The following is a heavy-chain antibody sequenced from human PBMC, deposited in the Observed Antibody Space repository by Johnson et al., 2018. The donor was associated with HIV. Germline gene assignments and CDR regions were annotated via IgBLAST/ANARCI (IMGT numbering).Heavy chain of an antibody. Sequence: QVQLVESGGGVVQPGRSLRLSCAASGFTFSSYGMHWVRQAPGKGLEWVAVISYDGSNKYYADSVKGRFTISRDNSKNTLYLQMNSLRAEDTAVYYCAKDLGVAFDIWGQGTMVTVSS. CDR3: AKDLGVAFDI. V-gene: IGHV3-30*18. D-gene: IGHD3-16*01. CDR2: ISYDGSNK. CDR1: GFTFSSYG. J-gene: IGHJ3*02.